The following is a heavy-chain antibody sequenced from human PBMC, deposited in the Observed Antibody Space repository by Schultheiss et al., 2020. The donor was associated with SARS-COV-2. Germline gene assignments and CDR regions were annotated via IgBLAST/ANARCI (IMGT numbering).Heavy chain of an antibody. D-gene: IGHD6-13*01. Sequence: GGSLRLSCAASGFTFSSYAMSWVRQAPGKGLEWVSGISGSGGSTYYADSVKGRFTISRDNSKNTLYLQMNSLRAEDTAVYYCARERGGIAAAGRLDYWGQGTLVTVSS. J-gene: IGHJ4*02. CDR3: ARERGGIAAAGRLDY. CDR2: ISGSGGST. CDR1: GFTFSSYA. V-gene: IGHV3-23*01.